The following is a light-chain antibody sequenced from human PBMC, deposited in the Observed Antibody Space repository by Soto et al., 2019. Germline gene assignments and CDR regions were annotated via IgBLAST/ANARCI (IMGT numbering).Light chain of an antibody. CDR1: QNITNN. CDR2: HAS. J-gene: IGKJ5*01. V-gene: IGKV1-33*01. CDR3: HQYYGLPPLT. Sequence: DIQMTQSPSSLSASIGDRVTITCQASQNITNNLSWYQQKPGKAPNLLIYHASKLAKGVTSRFSGSGSGTDFSYIITTLQLEYLATSDCHQYYGLPPLTYGQGTRRQSK.